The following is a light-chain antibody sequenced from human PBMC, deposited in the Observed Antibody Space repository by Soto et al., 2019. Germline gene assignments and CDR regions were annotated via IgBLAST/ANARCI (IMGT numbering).Light chain of an antibody. J-gene: IGLJ1*01. CDR1: SSDVGGYNY. CDR2: DVS. CDR3: SSYTSIRV. Sequence: QSALTQPASVSGSPGQSITISCTGTSSDVGGYNYVSWYQQHPGKAPKLMIYDVSNRPSGVSNRFSGSKSGNTASLTISGLQAEDEADYYCSSYTSIRVFGTGTKVTVL. V-gene: IGLV2-14*01.